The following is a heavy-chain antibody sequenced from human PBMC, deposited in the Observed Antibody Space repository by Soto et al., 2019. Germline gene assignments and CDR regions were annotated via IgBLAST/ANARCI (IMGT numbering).Heavy chain of an antibody. CDR1: GYTFTSYD. CDR3: ARGIKSGAYSMWFDP. CDR2: IKPNSGNT. Sequence: QVQLVQSGAEVKKPGASVKVSCKASGYTFTSYDINWVRQATGQRLEYLGWIKPNSGNTAYVQKFQGRVTMTWDTYITTAYKELSSLRSEDTAVYFCARGIKSGAYSMWFDPWGQGTLVTVSS. D-gene: IGHD4-17*01. J-gene: IGHJ5*02. V-gene: IGHV1-8*01.